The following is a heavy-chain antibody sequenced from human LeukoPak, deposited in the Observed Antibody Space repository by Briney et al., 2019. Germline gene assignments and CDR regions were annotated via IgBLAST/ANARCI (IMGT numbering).Heavy chain of an antibody. V-gene: IGHV1-18*01. CDR2: ISAYNGNT. CDR3: ARGPRDYVNGFDA. D-gene: IGHD3-10*02. Sequence: ASVKVSCTTSGYIFTNYAISWVRQAPGQGLEWMGWISAYNGNTQYAQNLQGRVTMTTDTSTSTAYMELRSLRSDDTAVYYCARGPRDYVNGFDAWGQGSLVTVSS. CDR1: GYIFTNYA. J-gene: IGHJ5*02.